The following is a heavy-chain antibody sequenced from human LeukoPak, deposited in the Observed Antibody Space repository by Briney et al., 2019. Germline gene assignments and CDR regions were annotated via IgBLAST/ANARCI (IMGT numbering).Heavy chain of an antibody. Sequence: PGGSLRLSCAASGLTFSGYWMSWVRQAPGKGLEWVASIKDDGSEKYYMDSVKGRFTISRDNSKNTLYLQMNSLRAEDTAVYYCAKDNAYYYADYWGQGTLVTVSS. V-gene: IGHV3-7*01. J-gene: IGHJ4*02. CDR3: AKDNAYYYADY. CDR1: GLTFSGYW. CDR2: IKDDGSEK. D-gene: IGHD3-10*01.